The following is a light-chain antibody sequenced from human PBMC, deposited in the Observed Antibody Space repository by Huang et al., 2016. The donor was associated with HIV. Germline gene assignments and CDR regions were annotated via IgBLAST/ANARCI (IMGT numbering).Light chain of an antibody. CDR2: GAS. Sequence: EIVLTQSPATRSMSPGQRATLSCRASQSVSRNLAWFQQKPGQAPRLLIYGASTRATGIPARFCGSGSGTEFTLTISSLQSEDFAVYYCQQYNNWPPMYTFGQGTKLEV. V-gene: IGKV3-15*01. CDR1: QSVSRN. J-gene: IGKJ2*01. CDR3: QQYNNWPPMYT.